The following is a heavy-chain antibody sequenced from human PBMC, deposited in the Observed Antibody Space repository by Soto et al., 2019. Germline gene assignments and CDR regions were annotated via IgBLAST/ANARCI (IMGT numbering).Heavy chain of an antibody. CDR3: AKDLWGSKYSYYGMDV. CDR1: VFPVIRYS. J-gene: IGHJ6*02. D-gene: IGHD3-16*01. Sequence: GGSLGLSCSASVFPVIRYSMSWVRPAPGKGLEWVSAISGSGGSTYYADSVKGRFTISRDNSKNTLYLQMNSLRAEDTAVYYCAKDLWGSKYSYYGMDVWGQGTTVTLS. CDR2: ISGSGGST. V-gene: IGHV3-23*01.